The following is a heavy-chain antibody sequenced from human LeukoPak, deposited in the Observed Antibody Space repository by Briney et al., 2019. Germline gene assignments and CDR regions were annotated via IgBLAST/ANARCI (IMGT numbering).Heavy chain of an antibody. J-gene: IGHJ6*04. D-gene: IGHD6-13*01. V-gene: IGHV4-59*01. Sequence: SETLSLTCTVSGGSISSYYWSWIRQPPGKGLEWIGYIYYSGSTYYNPSLKSRVTISVDTSKNQFSLKLSSVTAADTAVYYCARDAPTAAGTYYYGMDVWGKGTTVTASS. CDR2: IYYSGST. CDR3: ARDAPTAAGTYYYGMDV. CDR1: GGSISSYY.